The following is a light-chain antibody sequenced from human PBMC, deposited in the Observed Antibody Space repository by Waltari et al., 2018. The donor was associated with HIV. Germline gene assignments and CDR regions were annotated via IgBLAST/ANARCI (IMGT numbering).Light chain of an antibody. Sequence: QSVLTQPPSVSGAPGQRVTISCPGSSSNIGAGYDVHWYQQLPGTAPKLLIYGNIKRPSGVPDRFSGSKSGTSASLAITGLQAEDEADYYCQSYDSSLSGVVFGGGTKLTVL. CDR2: GNI. V-gene: IGLV1-40*01. CDR1: SSNIGAGYD. J-gene: IGLJ2*01. CDR3: QSYDSSLSGVV.